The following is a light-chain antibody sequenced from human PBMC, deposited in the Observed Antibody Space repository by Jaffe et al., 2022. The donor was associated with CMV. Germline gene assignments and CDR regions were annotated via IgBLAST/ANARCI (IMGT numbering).Light chain of an antibody. J-gene: IGKJ1*01. CDR3: QQSYTTPWT. CDR1: QSISNY. V-gene: IGKV1-39*01. CDR2: GAS. Sequence: DIQMTQSPSSLSASVGDRVTITCRASQSISNYLVWYQRKPGKAPKPLIYGASTLQSGVPSRFSGSGSGTDFTLTISSLQPEDFATYFCQQSYTTPWTFGQGTKVEIK.